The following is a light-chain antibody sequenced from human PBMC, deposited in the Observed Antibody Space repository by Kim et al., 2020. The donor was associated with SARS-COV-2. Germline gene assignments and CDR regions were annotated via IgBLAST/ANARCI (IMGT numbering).Light chain of an antibody. J-gene: IGKJ4*01. Sequence: DIVMTQSPDSLAVSLGERATIKCKSSQSVLYSSNNKNYLAWYQQKPGQPPKLLIYWASTRESGVPDRFSGSGSGTDFTLTISSLQAEDVAVYYCQQYYTSPPVTFGGGTKVDIK. CDR3: QQYYTSPPVT. V-gene: IGKV4-1*01. CDR2: WAS. CDR1: QSVLYSSNNKNY.